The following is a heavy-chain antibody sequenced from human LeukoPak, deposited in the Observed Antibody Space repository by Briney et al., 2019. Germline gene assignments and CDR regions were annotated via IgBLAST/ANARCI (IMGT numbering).Heavy chain of an antibody. V-gene: IGHV4-34*01. J-gene: IGHJ4*02. CDR3: AGPQGYSYGRFDY. D-gene: IGHD5-18*01. CDR2: INHSGST. Sequence: SETLSLTCAVYGGSFSGYYWSWIRQPPGKGLEWIGEINHSGSTNYNPSLKSRVTISVDTSKNQFSLKLSSVTAADTAVYYCAGPQGYSYGRFDYWGQGTLVTVSS. CDR1: GGSFSGYY.